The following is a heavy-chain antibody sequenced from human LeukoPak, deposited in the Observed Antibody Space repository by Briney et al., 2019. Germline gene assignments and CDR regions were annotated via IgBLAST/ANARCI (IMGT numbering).Heavy chain of an antibody. J-gene: IGHJ4*02. V-gene: IGHV5-51*01. CDR1: GYRFSDYW. CDR2: IYPGDSDI. D-gene: IGHD7-27*01. CDR3: ARGERGNWGLYYFDY. Sequence: ESLKISCKGSGYRFSDYWIGWVRQMPGKGLEWMGIIYPGDSDIRYSPSFQGQVTISADKSISTAYLQWSSLKASDTAMYYCARGERGNWGLYYFDYWGQGTLVTVSS.